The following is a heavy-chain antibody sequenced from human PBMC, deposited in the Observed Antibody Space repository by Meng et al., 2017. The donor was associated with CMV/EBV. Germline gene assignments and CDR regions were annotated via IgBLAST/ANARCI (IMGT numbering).Heavy chain of an antibody. CDR1: AYTFTGYN. CDR3: ARDLGDTAIY. D-gene: IGHD5-18*01. V-gene: IGHV1-2*06. Sequence: HQGQLWGEGQKLGASVTVPCQASAYTFTGYNMNWVRQASGQGREWMGLMKTNSAGTNYAQTFQGRVTMTRDTSSSTASMELSRLRSDDTAVYYCARDLGDTAIYWGQGILVTVSS. CDR2: MKTNSAGT. J-gene: IGHJ4*02.